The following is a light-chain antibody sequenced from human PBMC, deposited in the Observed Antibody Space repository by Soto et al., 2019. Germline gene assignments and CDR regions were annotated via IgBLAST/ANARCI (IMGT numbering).Light chain of an antibody. V-gene: IGLV3-21*02. CDR2: DDS. CDR3: QVWDSSSDNYV. CDR1: NIGRKS. Sequence: SSELTQPPSLSAAPGQTARIICGGNNIGRKSVQWYQQKPGQAPELVVYDDSDRPSVIPERFSGSNSGNTATLTINRVEAGDEADYYCQVWDSSSDNYVFGTGTKVTVL. J-gene: IGLJ1*01.